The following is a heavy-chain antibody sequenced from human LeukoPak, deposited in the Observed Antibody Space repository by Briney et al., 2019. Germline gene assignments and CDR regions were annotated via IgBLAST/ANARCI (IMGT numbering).Heavy chain of an antibody. D-gene: IGHD3-9*01. V-gene: IGHV4-59*01. J-gene: IGHJ6*04. CDR2: IYYSGST. CDR3: ARGRDRLRPYPGYYYYGMDV. Sequence: SETLSLTCTVSGGSIRSYYWSWIRQPPGKGLEWIGYIYYSGSTNYNPSLKSRVTISVDTSKNQFSLKLSSVTAADTAVYYCARGRDRLRPYPGYYYYGMDVWGKGTTVTVSS. CDR1: GGSIRSYY.